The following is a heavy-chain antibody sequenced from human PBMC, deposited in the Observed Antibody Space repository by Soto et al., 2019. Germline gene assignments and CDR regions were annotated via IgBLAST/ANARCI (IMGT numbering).Heavy chain of an antibody. J-gene: IGHJ3*02. D-gene: IGHD3-3*01. CDR2: INHSGST. Sequence: QVQLQQWGAGLLKPSETLSLTCAVYGGSFRGYYWSWIRQPPGQGLEWIGEINHSGSTNYNPSLKSRVTISVDTPKNQFSLKLSSVTAADTAVYYCASARFLEWLLYAFDIWGQGTMVTVSS. V-gene: IGHV4-34*01. CDR1: GGSFRGYY. CDR3: ASARFLEWLLYAFDI.